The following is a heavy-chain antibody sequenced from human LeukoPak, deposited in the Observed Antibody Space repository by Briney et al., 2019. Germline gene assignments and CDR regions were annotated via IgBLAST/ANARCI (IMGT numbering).Heavy chain of an antibody. Sequence: GGSLSLSCAAFGFTFENYAMTGVGQAPGKGLEWIATICGSGGSTRYAESVKGRFTIFRDKYKNMVFPEMNSLRGEDTALYYCTKVLGALTLPSSDYWGQKTLLTVSS. V-gene: IGHV3-23*01. CDR3: TKVLGALTLPSSDY. J-gene: IGHJ4*02. CDR2: ICGSGGST. D-gene: IGHD6-6*01. CDR1: GFTFENYA.